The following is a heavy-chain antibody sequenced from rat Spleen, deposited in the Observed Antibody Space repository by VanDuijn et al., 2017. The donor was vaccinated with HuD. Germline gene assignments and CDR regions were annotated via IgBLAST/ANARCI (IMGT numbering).Heavy chain of an antibody. V-gene: IGHV5-29*01. CDR3: ARPNWELARDYWYFDF. CDR2: IGNKGSIT. D-gene: IGHD5-1*01. Sequence: EVQLVESGGGLAQPGRSLKLSCAASGFTFSSFAMAWVRQAPTKGLEWVATIGNKGSITYYRDSVKGRFTISRDNAKSTLYLQMDSLRSEDTATYYCARPNWELARDYWYFDFWGPGTMDTVSS. J-gene: IGHJ1*01. CDR1: GFTFSSFA.